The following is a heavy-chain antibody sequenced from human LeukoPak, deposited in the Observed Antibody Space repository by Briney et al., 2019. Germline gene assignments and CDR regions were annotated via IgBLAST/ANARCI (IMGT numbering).Heavy chain of an antibody. Sequence: NTSETLSLTCAVSGGSISSGGYSWSWIRQPPGKGLEWIGYIYHSGSTYYNPSLKSRVTTSVDRSKNQFSLKLSSVTAADTAVYYCARALYYYDSSGYYYPDAFDIWGQGTMVTVSS. V-gene: IGHV4-30-2*01. J-gene: IGHJ3*02. CDR2: IYHSGST. CDR3: ARALYYYDSSGYYYPDAFDI. D-gene: IGHD3-22*01. CDR1: GGSISSGGYS.